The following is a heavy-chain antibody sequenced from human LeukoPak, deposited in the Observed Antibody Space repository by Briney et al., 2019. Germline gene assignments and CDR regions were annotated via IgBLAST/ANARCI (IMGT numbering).Heavy chain of an antibody. CDR1: GFTFSNAW. V-gene: IGHV3-15*01. D-gene: IGHD2-8*02. CDR2: IKSKTNGGTT. J-gene: IGHJ4*02. Sequence: GGSLRLSCAASGFTFSNAWMGWVRQAPGKGLEWVGRIKSKTNGGTTDYATPVKGRFTMPRDDSKNTVYLQMNRLKIEDTAVYYCITDSLVGNYWGQGTLVTASS. CDR3: ITDSLVGNY.